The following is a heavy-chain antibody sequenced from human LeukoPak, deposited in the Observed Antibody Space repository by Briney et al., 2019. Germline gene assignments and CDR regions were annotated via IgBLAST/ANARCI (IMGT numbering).Heavy chain of an antibody. D-gene: IGHD3-22*01. V-gene: IGHV4-30-4*01. CDR1: GGSISSGDYY. J-gene: IGHJ4*02. Sequence: SETLSLTCTVSGGSISSGDYYWCWIRQPPGKGLEWIGYIYYSGSTYYNPSLKSRVTISVDTSKNQFSLKLSSVTAADTAVYYCARAYYDSSGSPIFDYWGQGTLVTVSS. CDR3: ARAYYDSSGSPIFDY. CDR2: IYYSGST.